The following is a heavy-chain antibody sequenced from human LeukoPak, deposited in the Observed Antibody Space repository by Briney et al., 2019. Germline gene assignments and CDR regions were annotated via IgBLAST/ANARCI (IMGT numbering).Heavy chain of an antibody. J-gene: IGHJ5*02. CDR3: ARQGRGYGGNSGWFDP. D-gene: IGHD4-23*01. V-gene: IGHV4-39*01. CDR1: GGSISSSSYY. Sequence: PSETLSLTCTVSGGSISSSSYYWGWIRQPPGKGLEWIGSIYYSGSTYYNPSLKSRVTISVDTSKNQFSLKLSSVTAADTAVYYCARQGRGYGGNSGWFDPWGQGTLVTVSS. CDR2: IYYSGST.